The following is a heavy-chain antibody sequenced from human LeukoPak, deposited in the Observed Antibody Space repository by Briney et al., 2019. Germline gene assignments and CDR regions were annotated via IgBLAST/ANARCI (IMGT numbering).Heavy chain of an antibody. J-gene: IGHJ6*03. V-gene: IGHV3-23*01. CDR3: ASGYGSGICYYYNYVDV. D-gene: IGHD3-10*01. CDR2: ISGSGGAT. Sequence: GGSLRLSCAASGFTFSSYAMSWVRQAPGKGLEWVSAISGSGGATYYADSVKGRFTVSRDSSESTLYLQMNTLRAEDTAVYFCASGYGSGICYYYNYVDVWGKGTTVTVSS. CDR1: GFTFSSYA.